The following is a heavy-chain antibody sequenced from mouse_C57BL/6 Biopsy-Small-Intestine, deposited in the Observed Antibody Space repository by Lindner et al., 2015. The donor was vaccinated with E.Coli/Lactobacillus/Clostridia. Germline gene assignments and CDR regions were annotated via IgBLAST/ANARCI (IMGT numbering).Heavy chain of an antibody. J-gene: IGHJ4*01. Sequence: GTKYNEKFKGKATLTSDKSSSTAYMELSSLTSEDSAVYYCARPYDYDGAMDYWGQGTSVTVSS. CDR3: ARPYDYDGAMDY. V-gene: IGHV1-14*01. CDR2: GT. D-gene: IGHD2-4*01.